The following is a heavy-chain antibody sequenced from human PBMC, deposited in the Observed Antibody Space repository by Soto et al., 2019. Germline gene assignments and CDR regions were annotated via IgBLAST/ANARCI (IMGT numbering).Heavy chain of an antibody. CDR1: GGSISSGGYY. J-gene: IGHJ5*02. V-gene: IGHV4-31*03. Sequence: SETLSLTCTVSGGSISSGGYYWSWIRQHPGKGLEWIGYIYYSGSTYYNPSLKSRVTISVDTSKNQFSLKLSSVTAADTAVYYCARDSSSPTNKWFDPWGQGTLVTVSS. CDR3: ARDSSSPTNKWFDP. CDR2: IYYSGST. D-gene: IGHD6-6*01.